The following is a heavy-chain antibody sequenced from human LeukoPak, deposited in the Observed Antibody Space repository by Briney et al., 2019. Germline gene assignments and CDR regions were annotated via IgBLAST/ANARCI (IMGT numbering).Heavy chain of an antibody. J-gene: IGHJ4*02. V-gene: IGHV1-2*02. CDR3: ARSSTFVVVQPVGDY. CDR1: GYTFTGYY. Sequence: ASVKVSCKASGYTFTGYYMHWVRQAPGQGLEWMGWINPNSGGTNYAQKFQGRVTMTRDTSISTACMELSRLRSDDTAVYYCARSSTFVVVQPVGDYWGQGTLVTVSS. CDR2: INPNSGGT. D-gene: IGHD2-2*01.